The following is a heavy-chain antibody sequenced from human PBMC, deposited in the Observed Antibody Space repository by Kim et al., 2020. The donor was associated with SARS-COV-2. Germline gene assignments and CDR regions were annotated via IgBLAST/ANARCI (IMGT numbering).Heavy chain of an antibody. D-gene: IGHD5-12*01. V-gene: IGHV1-2*06. Sequence: ASVKVSCKASGYTFTGYYMHWVRQAPGQGLEWMGRINPNSGGTNYAQKFQGRVTMTRDTSISTAYMELSRLRSDDTAVYYCARERARWLQLPEDYWGQGTLVTVSS. J-gene: IGHJ4*02. CDR2: INPNSGGT. CDR1: GYTFTGYY. CDR3: ARERARWLQLPEDY.